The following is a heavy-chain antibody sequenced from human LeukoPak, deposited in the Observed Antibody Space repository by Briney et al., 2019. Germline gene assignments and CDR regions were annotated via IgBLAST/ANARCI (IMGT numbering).Heavy chain of an antibody. CDR3: ATGLWLNYFDY. CDR2: IYSGGST. D-gene: IGHD5-18*01. Sequence: GGSLRLSCAASGFTVSSNYMSWVRQAPGKGLEWVSVIYSGGSTYYADSVKGRFTISRDNSKNTLYLQMNSLRAEDTAVYYCATGLWLNYFDYWGQGTLVTVSS. CDR1: GFTVSSNY. J-gene: IGHJ4*02. V-gene: IGHV3-53*01.